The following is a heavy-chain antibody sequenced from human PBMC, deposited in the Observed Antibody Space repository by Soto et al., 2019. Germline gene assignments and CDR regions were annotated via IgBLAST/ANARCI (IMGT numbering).Heavy chain of an antibody. D-gene: IGHD3-10*01. CDR3: ATDTYYYGSGSYSP. V-gene: IGHV3-21*01. J-gene: IGHJ5*02. CDR2: ISSSSSYI. Sequence: EVQLVESGGGLVKPGGSLRLSCAASGFTFSSYSMNWVRQAPGKGLEWVSSISSSSSYIYYADSVKGRCTISRDNAKNSRYLQRNSLRAEDTAVYYCATDTYYYGSGSYSPWGQGTLVTVSS. CDR1: GFTFSSYS.